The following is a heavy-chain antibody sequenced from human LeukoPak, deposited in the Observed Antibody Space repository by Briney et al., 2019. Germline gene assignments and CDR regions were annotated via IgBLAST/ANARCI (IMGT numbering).Heavy chain of an antibody. CDR1: GYTFTSYG. Sequence: ASVKVSCKASGYTFTSYGISWVRQAPGQGLEWMGWISAYNGNTNYAQKLQGRVTMTTDTSTSTAYMELRSLRSDDTAVYYCARAPLVTWLSDDAFDIWGQGTMVTVSS. CDR3: ARAPLVTWLSDDAFDI. CDR2: ISAYNGNT. V-gene: IGHV1-18*01. J-gene: IGHJ3*02. D-gene: IGHD2-21*02.